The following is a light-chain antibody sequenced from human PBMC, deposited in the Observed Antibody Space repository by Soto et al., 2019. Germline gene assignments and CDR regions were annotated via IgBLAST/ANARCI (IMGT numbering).Light chain of an antibody. CDR2: DAS. CDR1: QSINTW. J-gene: IGKJ1*01. Sequence: DIRMTQSPSILSASAGDRVTITCRASQSINTWVAWYQQKPGKAPKLLIHDASYLETGVPSRFSGSGSGTEFTLTVSSLQPDDFATYYCQQYNSYPRTFGQGTTVE. V-gene: IGKV1-5*01. CDR3: QQYNSYPRT.